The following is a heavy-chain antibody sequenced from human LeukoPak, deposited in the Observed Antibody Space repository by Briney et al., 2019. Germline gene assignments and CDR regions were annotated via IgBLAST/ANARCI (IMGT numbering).Heavy chain of an antibody. CDR3: AVSSWSHNWFDP. CDR1: GYTFTSYY. V-gene: IGHV1-46*01. CDR2: INPSGGST. J-gene: IGHJ5*02. Sequence: ASVKVSCKASGYTFTSYYMHWVRQAPGQGIEWMGIINPSGGSTSYAQKFQGRVTMTSDMSTSTVYMELSSLRSEDTAVYYCAVSSWSHNWFDPWGQGTLVTVSS. D-gene: IGHD6-13*01.